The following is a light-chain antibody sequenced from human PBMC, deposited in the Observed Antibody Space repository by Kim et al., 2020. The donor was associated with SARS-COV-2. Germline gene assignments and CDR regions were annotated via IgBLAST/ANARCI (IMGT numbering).Light chain of an antibody. J-gene: IGLJ1*01. CDR2: DVT. CDR3: CSYTGSYV. Sequence: SPGQSVTISCTGTSSDINIYDYVSWYQQHPGKAPKLLIYDVTKRPSGVPDRFSGSKSGNTAFLTISGLQADDEADYYCCSYTGSYVFGSGTKVTVL. V-gene: IGLV2-11*01. CDR1: SSDINIYDY.